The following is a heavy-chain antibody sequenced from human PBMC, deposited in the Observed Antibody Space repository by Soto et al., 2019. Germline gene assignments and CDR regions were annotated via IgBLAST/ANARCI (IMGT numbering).Heavy chain of an antibody. CDR2: INHSGST. D-gene: IGHD3-22*01. Sequence: SETLSLTCAVYGGSFSGYYWSWIRQPPGKGLEWIGEINHSGSTNYNPSLKSRVTISVDTSKNQFSLKLSSVTAADTAVYYCARELSYYYDSSGYYDYWGQGTLVTVSS. J-gene: IGHJ4*02. CDR3: ARELSYYYDSSGYYDY. V-gene: IGHV4-34*01. CDR1: GGSFSGYY.